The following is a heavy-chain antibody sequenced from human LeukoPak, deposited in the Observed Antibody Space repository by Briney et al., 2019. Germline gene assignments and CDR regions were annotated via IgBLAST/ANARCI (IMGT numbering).Heavy chain of an antibody. Sequence: EPSETLSLTRTVSGGSISSYYWSWIRQPPGKGLEWIGYIYYSGSTNYNPSLKSRVTISVDTSKNQFSLKLSSVTAADTAVYYCARHGDCSGGSCYLLDYWGQGTLVTVSS. CDR1: GGSISSYY. V-gene: IGHV4-59*08. D-gene: IGHD2-15*01. CDR2: IYYSGST. CDR3: ARHGDCSGGSCYLLDY. J-gene: IGHJ4*02.